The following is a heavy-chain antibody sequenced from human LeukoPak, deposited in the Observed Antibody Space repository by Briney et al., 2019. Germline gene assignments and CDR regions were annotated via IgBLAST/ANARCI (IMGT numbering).Heavy chain of an antibody. CDR3: ARDLGRERNRALNYYDRGYYFDY. CDR1: GFTFSSYW. D-gene: IGHD3-22*01. V-gene: IGHV3-74*01. Sequence: GGSLRLSCAASGFTFSSYWMHWVRQAPGKGLVWVSRINSDGSSTSYADSVKGRFTISRDNAKNTLYLQMNSLRAEDTAVYYCARDLGRERNRALNYYDRGYYFDYWGQGTLVTVSS. CDR2: INSDGSST. J-gene: IGHJ4*02.